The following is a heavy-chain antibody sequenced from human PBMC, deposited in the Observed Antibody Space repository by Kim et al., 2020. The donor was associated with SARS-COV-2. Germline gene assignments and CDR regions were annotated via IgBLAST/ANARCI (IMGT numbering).Heavy chain of an antibody. J-gene: IGHJ2*01. V-gene: IGHV3-73*01. CDR3: TRLHKMGTGDFDL. CDR1: GFTFSGSA. D-gene: IGHD7-27*01. CDR2: IRSKANSYAT. Sequence: GGSLRLSCAASGFTFSGSAMHWVRQASGKGLEWVGRIRSKANSYATAYAASVKGRFTISRDDSKNTAYLQMNSLKTEDTAVYYCTRLHKMGTGDFDLWGRGTLVTVSS.